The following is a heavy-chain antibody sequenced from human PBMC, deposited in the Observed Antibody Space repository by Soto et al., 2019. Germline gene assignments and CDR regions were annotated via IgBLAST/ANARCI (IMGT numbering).Heavy chain of an antibody. CDR2: IYYSGST. D-gene: IGHD5-12*01. J-gene: IGHJ5*02. CDR1: GGSISSYY. Sequence: PSETLSLTCTVSGGSISSYYWSWIRQPPGKGLEWIGYIYYSGSTNYNPSLKGRVTISVDTSKNQFSLKLSSVTAADTAVYYCAREGLRGYSNWFDPWGQGTLVTVSS. V-gene: IGHV4-59*01. CDR3: AREGLRGYSNWFDP.